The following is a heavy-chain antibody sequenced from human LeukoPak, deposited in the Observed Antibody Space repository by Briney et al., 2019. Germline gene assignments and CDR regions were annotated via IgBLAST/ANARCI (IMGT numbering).Heavy chain of an antibody. CDR1: GYTFTTYN. CDR3: ARDWDQLIRAKGGPPRYFYFMDV. Sequence: ASVKVSCKASGYTFTTYNMHWVRQAPGQGPEWMGWIDPESGGTNYAQSFQGRVTITRDTSISTVYMELSSLRSDDTAVYYCARDWDQLIRAKGGPPRYFYFMDVWGEGTSVIVSS. J-gene: IGHJ6*03. V-gene: IGHV1-2*02. D-gene: IGHD3-9*01. CDR2: IDPESGGT.